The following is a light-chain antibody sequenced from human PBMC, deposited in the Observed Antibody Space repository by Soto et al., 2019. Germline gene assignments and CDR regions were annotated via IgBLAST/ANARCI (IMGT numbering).Light chain of an antibody. CDR2: GAS. Sequence: QMTQSPSSLSASVGDRVTITCRASQSISTYLNWYQHKPGKAPKVLINGASRLHTGVPSRFSGSGSGTDFTLTISSLQPEDFATYYCLQDYNYPRTFGQGTKVDI. V-gene: IGKV1-6*01. J-gene: IGKJ1*01. CDR3: LQDYNYPRT. CDR1: QSISTY.